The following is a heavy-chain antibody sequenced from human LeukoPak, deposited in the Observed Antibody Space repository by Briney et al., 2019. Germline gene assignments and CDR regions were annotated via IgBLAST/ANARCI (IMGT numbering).Heavy chain of an antibody. V-gene: IGHV4-34*01. Sequence: SETLSLTCAAYGGSFSGYYWSWIRQPPGKGLEWIGEINPSGSTNYNPSLKSRVTISVDTSKNQFSLKLSSVTAADTAVYYCARGLVSRTYDYVWGSFRHDWYFDLWGRGTLVTVSS. CDR3: ARGLVSRTYDYVWGSFRHDWYFDL. CDR2: INPSGST. CDR1: GGSFSGYY. J-gene: IGHJ2*01. D-gene: IGHD3-16*02.